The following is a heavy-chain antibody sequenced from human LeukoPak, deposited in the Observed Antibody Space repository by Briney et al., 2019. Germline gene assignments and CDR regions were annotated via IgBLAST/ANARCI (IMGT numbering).Heavy chain of an antibody. V-gene: IGHV3-7*05. J-gene: IGHJ4*02. CDR2: IKQDGSEK. Sequence: GGSLRLSCAASGFTFSNYWMTWVRQAPGKGLGWVANIKQDGSEKYCADSVKGRFTVSSDNARKSVYLQLNSLRAEDTAVYYCASVNSADYWGQGTLVTVSS. D-gene: IGHD4-23*01. CDR1: GFTFSNYW. CDR3: ASVNSADY.